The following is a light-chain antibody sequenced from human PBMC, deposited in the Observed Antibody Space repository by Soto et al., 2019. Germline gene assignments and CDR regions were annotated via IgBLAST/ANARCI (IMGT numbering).Light chain of an antibody. CDR2: GAS. V-gene: IGKV3-20*01. J-gene: IGKJ4*01. Sequence: EIVLTQSPGTLSLSPGERATLSCRASQSVTSVYLAWYQQKPGQAPRLLIYGASSRATGIPDRFSGSGSGTDFTLTISRLEPEDFAVYYCQQYGSSQVTFGGGTKVDIK. CDR1: QSVTSVY. CDR3: QQYGSSQVT.